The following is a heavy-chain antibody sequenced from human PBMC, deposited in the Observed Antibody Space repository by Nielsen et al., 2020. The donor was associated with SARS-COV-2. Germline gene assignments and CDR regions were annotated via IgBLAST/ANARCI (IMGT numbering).Heavy chain of an antibody. J-gene: IGHJ5*02. CDR2: IYHSGST. D-gene: IGHD7-27*01. V-gene: IGHV4-38-2*02. CDR1: GYSISSGYY. Sequence: GSLRLSCTVSGYSISSGYYWGWIRQPPGKGLEWIGSIYHSGSTYYNPSLKSRVIISVDTSNNQFSLKLNSVTAADTAVYYCARVKTSLGWFDPWGQGTLVTVSS. CDR3: ARVKTSLGWFDP.